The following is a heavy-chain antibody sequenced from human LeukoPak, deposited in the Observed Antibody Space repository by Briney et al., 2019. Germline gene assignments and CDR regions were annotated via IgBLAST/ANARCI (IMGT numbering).Heavy chain of an antibody. Sequence: GGSLRLSCAASGFTFSSYEMNWVRQAPGKGLEWVSYISSSGSTIYYADSVKGRFTISRDNAKNSLYLQMNSLRAEDTAVYYCARGGYSDYDEVPRYYYYGMDVWGQGTTVTVSS. CDR3: ARGGYSDYDEVPRYYYYGMDV. V-gene: IGHV3-48*03. J-gene: IGHJ6*02. CDR2: ISSSGSTI. CDR1: GFTFSSYE. D-gene: IGHD5-12*01.